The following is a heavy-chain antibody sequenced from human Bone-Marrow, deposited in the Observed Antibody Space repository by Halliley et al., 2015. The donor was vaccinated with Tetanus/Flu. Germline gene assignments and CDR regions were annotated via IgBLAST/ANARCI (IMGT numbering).Heavy chain of an antibody. D-gene: IGHD3-22*01. CDR1: GFTFSDYE. CDR3: ARDRSSGYYYPGEGDLDH. V-gene: IGHV3-48*03. Sequence: SGFTFSDYEMNWVRQAPGKGLEWTSYVSASGATIFYADSVKGRFTISRDDAKSSLFLQMNSLRAEDTAIYYCARDRSSGYYYPGEGDLDHWGQGTLVTVSS. CDR2: VSASGATI. J-gene: IGHJ4*02.